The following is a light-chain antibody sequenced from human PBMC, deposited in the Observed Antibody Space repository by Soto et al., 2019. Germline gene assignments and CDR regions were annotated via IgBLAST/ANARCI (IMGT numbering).Light chain of an antibody. J-gene: IGKJ4*01. V-gene: IGKV1-27*01. CDR1: QGIAPY. CDR3: QKYNSAPLT. CDR2: ATS. Sequence: DVQMTQSPSSLSAFVGDRVTITCRASQGIAPYLAWFQQKPGKVPKLLIYATSTLQSWVPSRFSGSGSGTDFTITINSLQPEDVGTYYCQKYNSAPLTVGGGTKVEIK.